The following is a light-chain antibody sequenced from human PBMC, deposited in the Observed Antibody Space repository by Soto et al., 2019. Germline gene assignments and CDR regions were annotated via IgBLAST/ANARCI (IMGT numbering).Light chain of an antibody. J-gene: IGKJ5*01. V-gene: IGKV1-33*01. CDR1: QNINNY. CDR3: QQYENLPT. Sequence: DIHMTQSPSSLSASVVDIVTITCQASQNINNYLNWYQQKPGRAPKLLIYDASNLEAGVPSRFRGSGSGTDFTFTISRLQTEDIATYYCQQYENLPTFGQGTRLEIK. CDR2: DAS.